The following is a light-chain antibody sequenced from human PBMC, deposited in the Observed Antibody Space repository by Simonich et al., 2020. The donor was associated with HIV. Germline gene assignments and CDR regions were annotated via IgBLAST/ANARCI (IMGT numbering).Light chain of an antibody. CDR1: QSVSSSY. V-gene: IGKV3-20*01. CDR2: GAS. Sequence: EIVLTQSPGTLSLSPGERATLSCRASQSVSSSYLAWYQQKPGQAPRLLIYGASSRATGIPDRVSGSGSGTDFTLTISRLEPEDFAVYYCQQYNNWPTFGGGARVEIK. J-gene: IGKJ4*01. CDR3: QQYNNWPT.